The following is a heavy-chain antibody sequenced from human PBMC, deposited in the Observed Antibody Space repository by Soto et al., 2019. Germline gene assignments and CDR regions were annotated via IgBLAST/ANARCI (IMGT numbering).Heavy chain of an antibody. CDR1: GSTFNNFA. Sequence: QVVLLQSGAEVKEPGSSVRVSCQVSGSTFNNFAFSWVRQAPGHGPEWMGGIVVISNTAEYSQRFQDSVTITADTSTNTLSMELGSLTVEDTAVYYGARAMKRWEVNDYFVFWGQGPLVTVS. J-gene: IGHJ4*02. CDR2: IVVISNTA. D-gene: IGHD1-26*01. CDR3: ARAMKRWEVNDYFVF. V-gene: IGHV1-69*06.